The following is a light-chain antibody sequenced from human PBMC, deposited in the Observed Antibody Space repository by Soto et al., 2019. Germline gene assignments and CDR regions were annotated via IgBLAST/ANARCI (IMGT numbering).Light chain of an antibody. CDR1: QSVSSSY. CDR3: QQYGSSPFT. CDR2: GAS. Sequence: EIVLTQSPGTLSLSPGEGATLSCRASQSVSSSYLAWFLQKPGQAPRLLIYGASSRATGIPDRFSGSGSGTDFTLTISRLEPEDFAVYYCQQYGSSPFTFGSGTKVDIK. V-gene: IGKV3-20*01. J-gene: IGKJ3*01.